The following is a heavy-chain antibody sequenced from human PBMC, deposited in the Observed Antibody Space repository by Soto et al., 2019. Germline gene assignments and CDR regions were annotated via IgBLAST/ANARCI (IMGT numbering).Heavy chain of an antibody. Sequence: PSETLSLTCTVSGGSISSYYWSWIRQPPGKGLEWIGYIYYSGSTNYNPSLKSRVTISVDTSKNQFSLKLSSVTAADTAVYYCATSIAARPGYYYYMDVWGKGTTVTVSS. CDR2: IYYSGST. D-gene: IGHD6-6*01. CDR1: GGSISSYY. V-gene: IGHV4-59*08. J-gene: IGHJ6*03. CDR3: ATSIAARPGYYYYMDV.